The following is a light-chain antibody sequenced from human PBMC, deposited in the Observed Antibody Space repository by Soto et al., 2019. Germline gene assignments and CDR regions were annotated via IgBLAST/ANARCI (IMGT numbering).Light chain of an antibody. CDR1: QSVSSN. CDR2: GAS. V-gene: IGKV3-15*01. CDR3: QQYDNRPPFT. Sequence: EIAMTQSPATLSVSPGERAILSCRTSQSVSSNLAWYQQKPGLPPRLLIYGASTRATGIPARFSGSGSGTEFTLTISILRSEDFAVYYCQQYDNRPPFTFVPGTKVDIK. J-gene: IGKJ3*01.